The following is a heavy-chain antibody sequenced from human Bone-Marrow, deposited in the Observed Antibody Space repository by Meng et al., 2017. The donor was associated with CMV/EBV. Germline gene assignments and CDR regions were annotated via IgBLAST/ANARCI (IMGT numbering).Heavy chain of an antibody. J-gene: IGHJ4*02. Sequence: SETLSLTCTVSGGSISSYYWSWIRQPPGKGLEWIGYIYYSGSTNYNPSLKSRVTISVDTSKNQFSLKLSSVTAADTAVYYCARQGSYCSSTSCFDYWGQGTLVTVSS. V-gene: IGHV4-59*08. D-gene: IGHD2-2*01. CDR2: IYYSGST. CDR1: GGSISSYY. CDR3: ARQGSYCSSTSCFDY.